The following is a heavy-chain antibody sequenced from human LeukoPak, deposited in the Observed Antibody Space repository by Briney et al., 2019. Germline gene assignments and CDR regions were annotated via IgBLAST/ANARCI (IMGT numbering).Heavy chain of an antibody. CDR3: ARVNRIAARLGAFDI. V-gene: IGHV4-34*01. Sequence: KPSETLSLTCTVSGGSISGYFWSCIRQPPGKGLEWIGEINHSGSTNYNPSLKSRVTISVDTSKNQFSLKLSSVTAADTAVYYCARVNRIAARLGAFDIWGQGTMVTVSS. J-gene: IGHJ3*02. CDR1: GGSISGYF. CDR2: INHSGST. D-gene: IGHD6-6*01.